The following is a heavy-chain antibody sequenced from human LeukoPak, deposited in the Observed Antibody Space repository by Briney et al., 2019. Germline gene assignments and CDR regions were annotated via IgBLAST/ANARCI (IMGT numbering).Heavy chain of an antibody. CDR1: GGSISSYY. CDR3: ARARCSSTSCYVFDY. D-gene: IGHD2-2*01. Sequence: PSETLSLTCTVSGGSISSYYWSWIRQPPGKGLEWIGYIYYSGSTNYNPSLKSRVTISVDTSKNQFSLKLSSVTAADTAVYYCARARCSSTSCYVFDYWGQGTLVTVSS. CDR2: IYYSGST. V-gene: IGHV4-59*01. J-gene: IGHJ4*02.